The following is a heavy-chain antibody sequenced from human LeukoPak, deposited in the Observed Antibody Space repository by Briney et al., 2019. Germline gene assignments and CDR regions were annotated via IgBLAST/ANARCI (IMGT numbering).Heavy chain of an antibody. CDR3: ARLVGDSKEGSFDY. CDR2: IRSKANSYAT. V-gene: IGHV3-73*01. D-gene: IGHD2-21*01. J-gene: IGHJ4*02. Sequence: GGSLRLSCAASGFTFSGSAMHWVRQASGKGLEWVGRIRSKANSYATAYAASVKGRFTISRDDSKNTAYLQMNSLKTEDTAVYYCARLVGDSKEGSFDYWGQGTLVTVSS. CDR1: GFTFSGSA.